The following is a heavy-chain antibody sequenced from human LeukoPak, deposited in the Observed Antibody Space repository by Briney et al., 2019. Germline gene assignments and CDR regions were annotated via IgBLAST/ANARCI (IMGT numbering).Heavy chain of an antibody. CDR3: AKVLSGSSNWALRIFDN. V-gene: IGHV3-23*01. CDR2: ISPGGGTT. CDR1: GFPFGNEA. D-gene: IGHD4-11*01. Sequence: QAGGSLRLSCAASGFPFGNEAMGWVRQAPERGLEWVSTISPGGGTTYYADSVKGRFTISRDNSRNTLFAQMNSLSAEDTAVYYCAKVLSGSSNWALRIFDNWGQGTLVTVSS. J-gene: IGHJ4*02.